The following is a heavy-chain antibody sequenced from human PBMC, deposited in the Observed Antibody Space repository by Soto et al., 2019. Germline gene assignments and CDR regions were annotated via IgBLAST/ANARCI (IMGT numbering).Heavy chain of an antibody. V-gene: IGHV4-39*01. CDR1: NGSVSSPLSY. CDR2: IYFSGVT. CDR3: ARPFQWFGELLSPNDYYYGMDV. J-gene: IGHJ6*02. Sequence: PSETLSLTCSVSNGSVSSPLSYWGWIRQPPEKRPEWIGVIYFSGVTSYNPSLKSRVTISVDTSNNQFSLELSSVTAADTAVYYCARPFQWFGELLSPNDYYYGMDVWGQGTTVTVSS. D-gene: IGHD3-10*01.